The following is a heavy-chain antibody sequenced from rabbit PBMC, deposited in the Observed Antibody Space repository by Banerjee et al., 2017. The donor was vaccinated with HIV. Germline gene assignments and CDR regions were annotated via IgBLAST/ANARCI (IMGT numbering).Heavy chain of an antibody. V-gene: IGHV1S40*01. CDR2: IYRSGIT. CDR3: ARDLAGVIGWNFNL. D-gene: IGHD4-1*01. Sequence: VRQAPGKGLEWIGYIYRSGITYYANWAKGRFTISKTSSTTVTLQMTSLTGADTATYFCARDLAGVIGWNFNLWGQGTLVTVS. J-gene: IGHJ4*01.